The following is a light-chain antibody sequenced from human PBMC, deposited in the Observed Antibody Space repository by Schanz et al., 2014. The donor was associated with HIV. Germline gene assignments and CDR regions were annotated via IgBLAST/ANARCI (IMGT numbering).Light chain of an antibody. CDR3: NSHAGSNTFL. V-gene: IGLV2-8*01. CDR2: EVS. CDR1: SSDVGGYNY. J-gene: IGLJ2*01. Sequence: QSALTQPPSASGSPGQSVTISCTGTSSDVGGYNYVSWYQQHPGKAPKLMIYEVSKRPSGVPDRFSGYKSGNTASLTVSGLQAEDEDDYYCNSHAGSNTFLFGGGTKLTVL.